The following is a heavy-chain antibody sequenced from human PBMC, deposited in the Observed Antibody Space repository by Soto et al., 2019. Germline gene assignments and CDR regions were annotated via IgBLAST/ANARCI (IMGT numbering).Heavy chain of an antibody. V-gene: IGHV6-1*01. CDR1: GDGVPSKRGA. D-gene: IGHD5-12*01. Sequence: SQTLSLTWAISGDGVPSKRGAWNWIRQSPSRGLEWLGRTYYRTRWYNDYAVSVKGRITINPDPSKNQVSLQLNSVTPEDTAVYYCAAATRGYLYYGLDVWGQGSTVTVSS. CDR2: TYYRTRWYN. J-gene: IGHJ6*02. CDR3: AAATRGYLYYGLDV.